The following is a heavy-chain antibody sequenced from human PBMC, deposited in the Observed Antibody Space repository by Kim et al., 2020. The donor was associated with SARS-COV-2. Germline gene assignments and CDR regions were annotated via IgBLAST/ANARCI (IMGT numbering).Heavy chain of an antibody. Sequence: SVKVSCKASGGTFSSYAISWARQAPGQGLEWMGGIIPIFGTANYAQKFQGRVTITADESTSTAYMELSSLRSEDTAVYYCAARKRFGDHYYYGMDVWGQGTTVTVSS. CDR3: AARKRFGDHYYYGMDV. CDR2: IIPIFGTA. J-gene: IGHJ6*02. CDR1: GGTFSSYA. V-gene: IGHV1-69*13. D-gene: IGHD3-10*01.